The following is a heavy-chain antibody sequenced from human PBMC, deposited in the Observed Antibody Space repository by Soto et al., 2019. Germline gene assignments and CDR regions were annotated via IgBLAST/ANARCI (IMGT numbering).Heavy chain of an antibody. CDR1: NGSFSVYY. Sequence: PSETLSLTCAVYNGSFSVYYWTWIRQPPGKGPEWIGEVNHSGSTNYNPSLKSRVTISVDTSKNQFSLKLSSVTAADTAVYYCARDSTRRGACDIWGQGKMVT. D-gene: IGHD2-2*01. J-gene: IGHJ3*02. CDR2: VNHSGST. V-gene: IGHV4-34*01. CDR3: ARDSTRRGACDI.